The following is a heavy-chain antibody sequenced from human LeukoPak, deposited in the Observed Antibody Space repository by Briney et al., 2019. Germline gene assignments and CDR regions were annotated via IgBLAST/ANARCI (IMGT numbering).Heavy chain of an antibody. CDR2: IVVGSGNT. CDR1: GFTFTSSA. D-gene: IGHD3-10*01. CDR3: AALWDTRGGYFDY. J-gene: IGHJ4*02. Sequence: SVKVSCKASGFTFTSSAMQWVGQARGQRLEWIGWIVVGSGNTNYAQKFQERVTITRDMSTSTAYMELSSLRSEDTAVYYCAALWDTRGGYFDYWGQGTLVTVSS. V-gene: IGHV1-58*02.